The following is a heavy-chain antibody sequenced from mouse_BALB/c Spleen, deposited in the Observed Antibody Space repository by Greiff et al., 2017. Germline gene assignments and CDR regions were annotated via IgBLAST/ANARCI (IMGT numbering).Heavy chain of an antibody. CDR2: IDPANGNT. V-gene: IGHV14-3*02. J-gene: IGHJ3*01. CDR1: GFNIKDTY. CDR3: ARGSPFAY. Sequence: VHVKQSGAELVKPGASVKLSCTASGFNIKDTYMHWVKQRPEQGLEWIGRIDPANGNTKYDPKFQGKATITADTSSNTAYLQLSSLTSEDTAVYYCARGSPFAYWGQGTLVTVSA.